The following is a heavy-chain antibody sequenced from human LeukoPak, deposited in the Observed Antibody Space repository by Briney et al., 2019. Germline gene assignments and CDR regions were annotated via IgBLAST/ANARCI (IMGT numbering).Heavy chain of an antibody. Sequence: PSGTLSLTCAVSGGSISSSNWWSWVRQPPGKGLEWIGEIYHSGSTNYNPSLKSRVTISVDKSKNQFSLKLTSVTAADTALYYCARETSLAGFASGLGFNYWGQGILVTVSS. J-gene: IGHJ4*02. CDR2: IYHSGST. D-gene: IGHD6-19*01. CDR3: ARETSLAGFASGLGFNY. V-gene: IGHV4-4*02. CDR1: GGSISSSNW.